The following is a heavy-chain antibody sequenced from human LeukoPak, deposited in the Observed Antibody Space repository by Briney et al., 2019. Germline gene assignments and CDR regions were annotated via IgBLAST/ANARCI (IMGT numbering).Heavy chain of an antibody. CDR1: GFTFSSYS. D-gene: IGHD5-18*01. CDR3: ARVDTAMDDAFDI. Sequence: GGSLRLSCAASGFTFSSYSMNWVRQAPGKGLEWVSSISSSSSYIYYADSVKGRFTISRDNAKNSLYLQMNSLRAEDTAVYYCARVDTAMDDAFDIWGQGTMVTVSS. J-gene: IGHJ3*02. V-gene: IGHV3-21*01. CDR2: ISSSSSYI.